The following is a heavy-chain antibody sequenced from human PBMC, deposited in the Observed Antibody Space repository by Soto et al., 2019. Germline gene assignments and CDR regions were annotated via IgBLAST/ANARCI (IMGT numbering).Heavy chain of an antibody. V-gene: IGHV3-30-3*01. J-gene: IGHJ4*02. CDR1: GFTFSSYA. Sequence: QVQLVESGGGVVQPGRSLRLSCAASGFTFSSYAMHWVRQAPGKGLEWVAVISYDGSNKYYADSVKGRFTISRDNSKNTLYLQMNSLRAEDTAVYYCASXDTLXXXXXXYYFDYWGQGTLVTVSS. D-gene: IGHD2-2*02. CDR3: ASXDTLXXXXXXYYFDY. CDR2: ISYDGSNK.